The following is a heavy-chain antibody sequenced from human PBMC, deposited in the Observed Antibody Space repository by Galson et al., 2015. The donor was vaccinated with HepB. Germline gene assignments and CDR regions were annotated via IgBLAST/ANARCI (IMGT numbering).Heavy chain of an antibody. Sequence: SLRLSCAASGFTFSDYHMSWIRQAPGKGLEWVSYISSSSSYTNYADSVKGRFTISRNNAKNSLYLQMNSLRAEDTAVYYCAREIRGFHYDYVWGSYRSDYWGQGTLVTVSS. CDR3: AREIRGFHYDYVWGSYRSDY. CDR1: GFTFSDYH. J-gene: IGHJ4*02. CDR2: ISSSSSYT. V-gene: IGHV3-11*06. D-gene: IGHD3-16*02.